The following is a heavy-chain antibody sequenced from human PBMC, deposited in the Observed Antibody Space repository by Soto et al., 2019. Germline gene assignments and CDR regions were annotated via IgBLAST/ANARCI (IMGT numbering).Heavy chain of an antibody. D-gene: IGHD2-2*01. CDR1: GYTFTSYG. Sequence: QVQLVQSGAEVKKPGASVKVSCKASGYTFTSYGIRWVRQSPGQGLEWMGWISAYNGNTNYAQKLQGRVTMTTDTSTSTAYIELRSLRSDDTAGYYCALVSTSNWLSYYDGMDVWGQGTTVTVSS. CDR2: ISAYNGNT. J-gene: IGHJ6*02. V-gene: IGHV1-18*01. CDR3: ALVSTSNWLSYYDGMDV.